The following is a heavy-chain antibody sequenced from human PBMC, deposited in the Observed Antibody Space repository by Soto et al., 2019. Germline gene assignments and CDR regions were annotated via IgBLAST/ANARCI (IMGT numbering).Heavy chain of an antibody. CDR3: AKGRGPSISCFDY. D-gene: IGHD2-2*01. Sequence: EVQLLESGGGLVQPGGSLRLSCAASRFTFSSSAMTWVRQAPGKGLEWVSVITTSDDTTYYADSVKGRFTISRDNSKNTLFLHMNSLRVEDTAIYYCAKGRGPSISCFDYWGQGTLVSGSS. J-gene: IGHJ4*02. CDR1: RFTFSSSA. V-gene: IGHV3-23*01. CDR2: ITTSDDTT.